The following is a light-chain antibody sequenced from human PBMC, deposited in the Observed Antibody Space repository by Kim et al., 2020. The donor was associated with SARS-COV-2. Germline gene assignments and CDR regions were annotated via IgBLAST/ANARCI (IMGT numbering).Light chain of an antibody. CDR3: QQYNTWPPT. J-gene: IGKJ1*01. CDR2: GAS. Sequence: EVVMTQSPATLSVSPGDTATLSCRASQGVSGNLAWYQQKPGQAPRLLLYGASTRATAVPARFSGSGSETEFTLTISSLQSEDFAVYCCQQYNTWPPTFGQGTKVDIK. CDR1: QGVSGN. V-gene: IGKV3-15*01.